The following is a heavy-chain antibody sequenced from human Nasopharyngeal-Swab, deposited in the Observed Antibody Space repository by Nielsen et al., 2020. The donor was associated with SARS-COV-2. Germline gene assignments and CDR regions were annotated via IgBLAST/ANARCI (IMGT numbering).Heavy chain of an antibody. CDR2: IYYSGST. J-gene: IGHJ6*02. V-gene: IGHV4-31*02. Sequence: WIRQPPGQGLEWIGYIYYSGSTYYNPSLKSRVTISVDTSKNQFSLKLSSVTAADTAVYYCAREALKELLWFGESSSYYGMDVWGQGTTVTVSS. CDR3: AREALKELLWFGESSSYYGMDV. D-gene: IGHD3-10*01.